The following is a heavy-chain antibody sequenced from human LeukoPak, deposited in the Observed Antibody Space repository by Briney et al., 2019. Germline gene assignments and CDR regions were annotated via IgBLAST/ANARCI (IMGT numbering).Heavy chain of an antibody. D-gene: IGHD1-7*01. CDR1: GFTFSSYS. V-gene: IGHV3-48*04. CDR3: ARAPKGNWNYVGWFDP. J-gene: IGHJ5*02. CDR2: ISSSGSTI. Sequence: GGSLRLSCAASGFTFSSYSMNWVRQAPGKGLEWVSYISSSGSTIYYADSVKGRFTISRDNAKNSLYLQMNSLGAEDTAVYYCARAPKGNWNYVGWFDPWGQGTLVTVSS.